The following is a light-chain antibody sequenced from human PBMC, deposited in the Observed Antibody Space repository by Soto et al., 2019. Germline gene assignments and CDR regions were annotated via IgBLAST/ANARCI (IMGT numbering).Light chain of an antibody. Sequence: EIVLTQSPGTLSLSPGERATLSCRASQSVGNDYLAWFQQRPGQAPRLLIDDASRRATGIPDRFSGSGSGTDFTLTISRREPAEFAGYYCQQCDTSPLTFGGGTRVEIK. J-gene: IGKJ4*01. CDR1: QSVGNDY. CDR2: DAS. V-gene: IGKV3-20*01. CDR3: QQCDTSPLT.